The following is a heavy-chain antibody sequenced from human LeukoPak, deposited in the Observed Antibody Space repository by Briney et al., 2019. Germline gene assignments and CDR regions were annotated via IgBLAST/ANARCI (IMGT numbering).Heavy chain of an antibody. CDR2: ISSYGNST. J-gene: IGHJ4*02. CDR3: ARAPNYDILTGYHDY. Sequence: GGSLRLSCSASGFTFSTYAMYWVRQAPGKGLEYVSVISSYGNSTHYADSVKGRFTISRDNSKNTLYLQMNSLRAEDTAVYYCARAPNYDILTGYHDYWGQGTLVTVSS. D-gene: IGHD3-9*01. CDR1: GFTFSTYA. V-gene: IGHV3-64*04.